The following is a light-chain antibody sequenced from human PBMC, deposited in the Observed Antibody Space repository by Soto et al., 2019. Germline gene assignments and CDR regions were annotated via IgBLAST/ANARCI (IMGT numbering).Light chain of an antibody. J-gene: IGLJ1*01. V-gene: IGLV2-23*02. CDR3: CSNAGSSIFYV. CDR2: EVS. CDR1: SSDVGSYNL. Sequence: QSALTQPASVSGSPGQSITISCTGTSSDVGSYNLVSWYQQHPGKAPKLMIYEVSKRPSGVSNRFSGSKSGNTASLTISGLQAEDEADYYCCSNAGSSIFYVFGTGTQLTVL.